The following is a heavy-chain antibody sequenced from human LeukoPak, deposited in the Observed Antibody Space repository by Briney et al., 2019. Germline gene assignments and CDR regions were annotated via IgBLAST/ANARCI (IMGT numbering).Heavy chain of an antibody. CDR3: ARMAMDPAMVTNFFDL. V-gene: IGHV1-46*01. D-gene: IGHD5-18*01. CDR1: GYTFTDYY. Sequence: GASVKVSCKASGYTFTDYYMYWVRQAPGQGPECMGVIHPSGGGTTYAQKFQGRVTPTKDTATSTVYIELSSLRSDDTAVYYCARMAMDPAMVTNFFDLWGQGTLLIVSA. J-gene: IGHJ4*02. CDR2: IHPSGGGT.